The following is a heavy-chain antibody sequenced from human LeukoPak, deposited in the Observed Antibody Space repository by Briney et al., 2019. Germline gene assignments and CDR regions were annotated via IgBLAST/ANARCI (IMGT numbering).Heavy chain of an antibody. CDR2: ISGSGGST. CDR1: GFTFSSYA. D-gene: IGHD1-26*01. Sequence: GGSLRLSCAASGFTFSSYAMSWVRQAPGKGLEWVSAISGSGGSTCYADSVKGRFTISRDNSKNTLYLQMNSLRAEDTAVYYCAKGQSGSYYLGRAFDIWGQGTMVTVSS. V-gene: IGHV3-23*01. CDR3: AKGQSGSYYLGRAFDI. J-gene: IGHJ3*02.